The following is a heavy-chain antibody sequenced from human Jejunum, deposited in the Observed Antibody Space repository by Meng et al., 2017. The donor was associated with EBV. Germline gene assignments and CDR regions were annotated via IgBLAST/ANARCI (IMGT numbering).Heavy chain of an antibody. D-gene: IGHD2-15*01. CDR1: GYTFTDFF. J-gene: IGHJ4*02. CDR2: INPNSGVT. V-gene: IGHV1-2*06. Sequence: QLLLSGAEVQKXXASVKVTWXASGYTFTDFFVHWVRQAPGQGLEWMGRINPNSGVTNYEQKFQGRVTMTRDTSISTAYMELSGLRSDDTAFYYCARDPSLHWSGGSCYPDHWGQGTLVTVSS. CDR3: ARDPSLHWSGGSCYPDH.